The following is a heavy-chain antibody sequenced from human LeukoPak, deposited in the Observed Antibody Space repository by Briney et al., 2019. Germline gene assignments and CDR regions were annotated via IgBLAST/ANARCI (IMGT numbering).Heavy chain of an antibody. CDR2: IKQDGSEK. D-gene: IGHD5-24*01. Sequence: GGSLRLSCAASGFTFSSYWMSWVRQAPGKGLEWVANIKQDGSEKYYVDSVKGRFTISRDNAKNSLYLQMNSLKTEDTAVYYCTRGGWLRYYFDYWGQGTLVTVSS. CDR3: TRGGWLRYYFDY. J-gene: IGHJ4*02. V-gene: IGHV3-7*03. CDR1: GFTFSSYW.